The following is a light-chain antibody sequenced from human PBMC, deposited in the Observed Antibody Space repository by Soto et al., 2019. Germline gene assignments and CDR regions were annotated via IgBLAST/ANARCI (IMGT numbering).Light chain of an antibody. CDR3: GTWDITLSAGV. CDR1: TSNIGNKY. V-gene: IGLV1-51*01. CDR2: NNN. Sequence: QSVLTQPPSVSAAPGQKVTISCSGTTSNIGNKYVSWYQQVPGTAPKLLIYNNNKRPSGIPDRFSGSKSGTSATLGITGLQTWDEADYYCGTWDITLSAGVFGGGTKLTVL. J-gene: IGLJ2*01.